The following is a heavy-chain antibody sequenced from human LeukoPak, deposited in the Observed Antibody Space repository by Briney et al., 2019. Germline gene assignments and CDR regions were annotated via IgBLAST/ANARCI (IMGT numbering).Heavy chain of an antibody. CDR2: IASKGKNYAT. J-gene: IGHJ4*02. Sequence: GGSLRLSCATSGFTFSASAINWVRQASGKGLEWVGRIASKGKNYATEYAASVKGRFTISRDDSKNTAYLQMNSLKTEDTAVYYCSRSGGDGATGEWGQGTLVTASS. CDR1: GFTFSASA. V-gene: IGHV3-73*01. D-gene: IGHD1-26*01. CDR3: SRSGGDGATGE.